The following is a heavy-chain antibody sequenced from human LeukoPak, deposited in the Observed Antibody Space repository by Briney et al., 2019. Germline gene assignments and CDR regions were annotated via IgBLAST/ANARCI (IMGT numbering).Heavy chain of an antibody. V-gene: IGHV3-7*01. D-gene: IGHD3-10*01. J-gene: IGHJ4*02. CDR1: GFTFNSYW. CDR2: IDPDGSEK. Sequence: GGSLRLSCAASGFTFNSYWMSWVRQAPGKGLEWVANIDPDGSEKQYGDSVKGRFTTSRDNAKNSLYLQMNSLRAEHTAIYYCARIYYFGDNNWRYFDNWGQGTLVTVSS. CDR3: ARIYYFGDNNWRYFDN.